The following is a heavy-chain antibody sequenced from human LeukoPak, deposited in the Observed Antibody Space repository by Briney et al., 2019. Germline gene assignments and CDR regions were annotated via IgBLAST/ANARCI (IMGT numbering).Heavy chain of an antibody. CDR1: GGSISSYY. J-gene: IGHJ4*02. D-gene: IGHD3-10*01. CDR2: IYYSGST. V-gene: IGHV4-59*08. Sequence: SETLSLTCTVSGGSISSYYWSWIRQPPGKGLEWIGYIYYSGSTNYNPSLKSRVTISVDTSKNQFSLKLSSVTAADTAVYYCARGRRWFGEFGYYFDYWGQGTLVTVSS. CDR3: ARGRRWFGEFGYYFDY.